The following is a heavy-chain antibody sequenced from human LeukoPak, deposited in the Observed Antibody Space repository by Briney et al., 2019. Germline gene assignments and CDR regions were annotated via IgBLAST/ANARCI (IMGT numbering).Heavy chain of an antibody. V-gene: IGHV3-23*01. D-gene: IGHD3-3*01. CDR2: ISGSGGST. CDR1: GFTFNSYA. CDR3: AKDPDFSSGSKRKFDY. J-gene: IGHJ4*02. Sequence: GGSLRLSCAVSGFTFNSYAMSWVRQAPGKGLEWVSAISGSGGSTYYADSVKGRFTISRDNSKNTLYLQMNSLRAEDTAVYYCAKDPDFSSGSKRKFDYWGQGTLATVSS.